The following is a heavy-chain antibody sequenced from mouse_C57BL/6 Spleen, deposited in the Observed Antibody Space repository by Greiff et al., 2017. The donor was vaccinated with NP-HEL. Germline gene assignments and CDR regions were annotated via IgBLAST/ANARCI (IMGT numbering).Heavy chain of an antibody. CDR2: IYPGDGDT. V-gene: IGHV1-80*01. J-gene: IGHJ2*01. CDR3: ARKTTVVASLDY. D-gene: IGHD1-1*01. Sequence: VQLVESGAELVKPGASVKISCKASGYAFSSYWMNWVKQRPGKGLEWIGQIYPGDGDTNYNGKFKGKATLTADKSSSTAYMQLSSLTSEDSAVYFCARKTTVVASLDYWGQGTTLTVSS. CDR1: GYAFSSYW.